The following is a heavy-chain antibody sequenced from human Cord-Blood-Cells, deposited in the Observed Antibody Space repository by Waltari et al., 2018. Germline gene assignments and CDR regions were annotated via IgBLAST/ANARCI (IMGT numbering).Heavy chain of an antibody. CDR2: INHSGST. CDR1: GGSFSGYY. J-gene: IGHJ3*02. Sequence: QVQLQQWGAGLLKPSETLSLTCAVYGGSFSGYYWSWLRPPPGKGLEWIGEINHSGSTNYNPSLKSRVTISVDTSKNQFSLKLSSVTAADTAVYYCARRGYYYGSGSAFDIWGQGTMVTVSS. D-gene: IGHD3-10*01. V-gene: IGHV4-34*01. CDR3: ARRGYYYGSGSAFDI.